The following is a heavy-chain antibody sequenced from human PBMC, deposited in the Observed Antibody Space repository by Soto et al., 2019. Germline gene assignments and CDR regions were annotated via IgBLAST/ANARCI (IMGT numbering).Heavy chain of an antibody. CDR3: AKGYCSGGSCYLMDV. D-gene: IGHD2-15*01. J-gene: IGHJ6*04. CDR2: ISYDGSNK. Sequence: QVQLVESGGGVVQPGRSLRLSCAASGFTFSSYGMHWVRQAPGKGLEWVAVISYDGSNKYYADSVKGRFIISRDNSKNTLYLQMNSLRAEDTAVYYCAKGYCSGGSCYLMDVWGKGTTVTVSS. V-gene: IGHV3-30*18. CDR1: GFTFSSYG.